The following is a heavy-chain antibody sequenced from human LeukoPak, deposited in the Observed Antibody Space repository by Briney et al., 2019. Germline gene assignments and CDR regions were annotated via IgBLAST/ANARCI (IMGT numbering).Heavy chain of an antibody. CDR2: ISGSGGST. V-gene: IGHV3-23*01. CDR1: GFTFSSYA. J-gene: IGHJ4*02. Sequence: GGSLRLSCAASGFTFSSYAMSWVRQAPGKGLEWVSAISGSGGSTYYADSVNGRFTISRDNSKNTLYLQMNSLRAEDTAVYYCAKDERAIVGAFDYWGQGTLVTVSS. D-gene: IGHD1-26*01. CDR3: AKDERAIVGAFDY.